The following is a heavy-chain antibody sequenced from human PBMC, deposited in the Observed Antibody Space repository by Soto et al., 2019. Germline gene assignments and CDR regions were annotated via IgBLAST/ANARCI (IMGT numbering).Heavy chain of an antibody. CDR1: GYSFTSYW. CDR3: ARQAQDVDTAISRRALRPTYYYYYGMDV. D-gene: IGHD5-18*01. CDR2: IYPGDSDT. Sequence: EVQLVQSGAEVKKPGESLKISCKGSGYSFTSYWIGWVRQMPGKGLEWMGIIYPGDSDTRYSPSFQGQVTISADKSISTAYLQWSSLKASDTAMYYCARQAQDVDTAISRRALRPTYYYYYGMDVWGQGTTVTVSS. J-gene: IGHJ6*02. V-gene: IGHV5-51*01.